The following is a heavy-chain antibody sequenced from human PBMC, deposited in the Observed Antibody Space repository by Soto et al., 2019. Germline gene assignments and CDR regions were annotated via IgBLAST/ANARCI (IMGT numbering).Heavy chain of an antibody. V-gene: IGHV5-10-1*01. CDR1: GYTFTTFW. J-gene: IGHJ5*02. CDR3: ARLFCSTTSCDSWFDP. Sequence: GESLKISCTGFGYTFTTFWISWVRQMPGKGLEWMGRIDPRDSYVNYSPSFQGHVTISLDKSISTAYLQWGSLKASDTAMYYCARLFCSTTSCDSWFDPWGQGTLVTVSS. D-gene: IGHD2-2*01. CDR2: IDPRDSYV.